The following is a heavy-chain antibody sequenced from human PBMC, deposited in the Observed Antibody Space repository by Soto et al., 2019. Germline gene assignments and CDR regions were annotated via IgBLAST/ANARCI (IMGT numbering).Heavy chain of an antibody. J-gene: IGHJ4*02. V-gene: IGHV4-30-4*01. D-gene: IGHD2-15*01. Sequence: QVQLQESGPGLVKPSQTLSLTCTVSGGSISSGDYYGSWIRQPPGKGLEWIGYIDYSGSTYYNPSLNSRVTIAVETSKNQFSLKLSSVTAADTAVYYCARAVVFDPVGFDYWGQGTLVTVSS. CDR1: GGSISSGDYY. CDR3: ARAVVFDPVGFDY. CDR2: IDYSGST.